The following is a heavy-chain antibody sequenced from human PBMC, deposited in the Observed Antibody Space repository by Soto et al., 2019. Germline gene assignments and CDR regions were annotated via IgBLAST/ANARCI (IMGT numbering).Heavy chain of an antibody. D-gene: IGHD6-6*01. CDR3: ARHVGIAARPTARSYWFDP. CDR2: IYYSGST. J-gene: IGHJ5*02. Sequence: SETLSLTCTVSGGSISSSSYYWGWIRQPPGQGLEWIGSIYYSGSTYYHPSLKSRVTISVDTSKNQFSLKLSSVTAADTAVYYCARHVGIAARPTARSYWFDPWGQGTLVTVSS. CDR1: GGSISSSSYY. V-gene: IGHV4-39*01.